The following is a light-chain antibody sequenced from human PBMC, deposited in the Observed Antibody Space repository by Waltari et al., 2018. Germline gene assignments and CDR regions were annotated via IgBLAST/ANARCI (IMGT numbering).Light chain of an antibody. V-gene: IGLV3-25*03. CDR3: QSADSTNTYWV. J-gene: IGLJ2*01. CDR2: KDT. CDR1: ESPKQY. Sequence: SYELTQPPSVSVSPGQTARITCSGAESPKQYAVWYRQKPGQAPDLLTYKDTERPSGIPWRVSSSISGATVTLTITGVQPEDEADYYCQSADSTNTYWVFGGGTKLTVL.